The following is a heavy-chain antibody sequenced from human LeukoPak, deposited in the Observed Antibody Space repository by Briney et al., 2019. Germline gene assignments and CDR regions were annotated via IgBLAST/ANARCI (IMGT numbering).Heavy chain of an antibody. CDR2: ISINGGST. J-gene: IGHJ3*02. CDR1: GFTFSSYA. Sequence: GGSLRLSCSASGFTFSSYAMRWVRQAPGKGLEYVSGISINGGSTDYADSVKGRFTISRDNSKNTVYLQMSSLRAEDTAVYYCVKESRVVRGFSMDAFDMWGQGTMVTVSS. D-gene: IGHD3-10*01. CDR3: VKESRVVRGFSMDAFDM. V-gene: IGHV3-64D*06.